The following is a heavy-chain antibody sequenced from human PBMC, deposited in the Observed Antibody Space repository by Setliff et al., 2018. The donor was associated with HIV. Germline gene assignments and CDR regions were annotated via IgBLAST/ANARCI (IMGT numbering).Heavy chain of an antibody. V-gene: IGHV1-2*02. D-gene: IGHD3-22*01. CDR2: INPNSGGT. J-gene: IGHJ3*02. Sequence: ASVKVSCKASGYTFTGYYMYWVRQAPGQGLEWMGWINPNSGGTNYAQKFQGRVTMTRDTSISTAYMELSRLRSDDTAVYYCAMANYYDSSGYRNDAFDIWGQGTMVTVSS. CDR3: AMANYYDSSGYRNDAFDI. CDR1: GYTFTGYY.